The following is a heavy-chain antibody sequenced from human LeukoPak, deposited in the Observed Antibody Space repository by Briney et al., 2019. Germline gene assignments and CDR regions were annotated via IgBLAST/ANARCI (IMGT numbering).Heavy chain of an antibody. CDR2: IYYSGST. CDR1: GGSISSYY. J-gene: IGHJ3*02. Sequence: SETLSLTCTVSGGSISSYYWSWIRQPPGKGLEWIGYIYYSGSTNYNPSLKSRVTISVDTSKNQFSLELSSVTAADTAVYYCAREPYYYDSSGSFHAFDIWGQGTMVTVSS. D-gene: IGHD3-22*01. CDR3: AREPYYYDSSGSFHAFDI. V-gene: IGHV4-59*01.